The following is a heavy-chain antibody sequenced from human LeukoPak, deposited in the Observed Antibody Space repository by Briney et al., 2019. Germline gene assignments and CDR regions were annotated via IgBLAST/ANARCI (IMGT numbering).Heavy chain of an antibody. CDR2: ISYIGST. Sequence: SETLSLTCTVSGASISSYYWSWIRQPPGKGLEWIGYISYIGSTNYNPSLKSRVTISVDTSKNQFSLKLSPVTAADTAVYYCARAVGVGRGTYFDLWGRGTLVTVSS. V-gene: IGHV4-59*08. CDR3: ARAVGVGRGTYFDL. D-gene: IGHD1-1*01. CDR1: GASISSYY. J-gene: IGHJ2*01.